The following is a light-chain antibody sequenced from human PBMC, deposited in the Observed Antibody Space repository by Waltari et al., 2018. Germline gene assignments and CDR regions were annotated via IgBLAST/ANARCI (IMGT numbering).Light chain of an antibody. CDR3: QSYDSSLSGSHVV. J-gene: IGLJ2*01. V-gene: IGLV1-40*01. Sequence: QSVLTQPPSVSAAPGQRVPISCTGSSSNIGAGYAVHWSQKLPGTAPKLLIYGNSNRPSGVPDRFSGSKSGTSASLAITGLQAEDEADYYCQSYDSSLSGSHVVFGGGTKLTVL. CDR2: GNS. CDR1: SSNIGAGYA.